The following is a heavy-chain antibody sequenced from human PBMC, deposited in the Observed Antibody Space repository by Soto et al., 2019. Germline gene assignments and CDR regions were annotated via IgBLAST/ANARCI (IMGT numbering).Heavy chain of an antibody. CDR2: MWYDGSYK. CDR3: ARGPPYSSNWYWHLDL. V-gene: IGHV3-33*01. D-gene: IGHD6-13*01. Sequence: GGSLRLSCAASGFDFSTYGMHWVRQTPGKGLEWVAVMWYDGSYKYYGDSVKGRFTISRDNSKNTLYLQMTTLRAEDTAVYYCARGPPYSSNWYWHLDLWGRGTLVTVSS. J-gene: IGHJ2*01. CDR1: GFDFSTYG.